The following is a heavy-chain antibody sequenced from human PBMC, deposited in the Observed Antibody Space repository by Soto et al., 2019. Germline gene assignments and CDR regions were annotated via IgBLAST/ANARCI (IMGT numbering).Heavy chain of an antibody. V-gene: IGHV4-59*08. D-gene: IGHD2-21*01. CDR3: ARYYGGYSDY. J-gene: IGHJ4*02. Sequence: SETLSLTCTVSGGSISSYYWSWIRQPPGKGLEWIGYIHYSGSTNYNPSLKSRVTISVDTSKNQFPLKLSSVTAADTAVYYCARYYGGYSDYWGQGALVTVSS. CDR1: GGSISSYY. CDR2: IHYSGST.